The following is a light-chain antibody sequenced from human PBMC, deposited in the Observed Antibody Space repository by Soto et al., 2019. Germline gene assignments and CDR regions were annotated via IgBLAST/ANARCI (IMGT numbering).Light chain of an antibody. J-gene: IGKJ1*01. CDR2: KAS. V-gene: IGKV1-5*03. CDR3: QHYHSYSEA. CDR1: QTISSW. Sequence: DIQMTQSPSTLSGSVGDRVTITCRASQTISSWLAWYQQKPGKAPKLLIYKASTLKSGVPSRFSGSGSGTEFTLTISSLQHDDFATYYCQHYHSYSEAFGQRTTG.